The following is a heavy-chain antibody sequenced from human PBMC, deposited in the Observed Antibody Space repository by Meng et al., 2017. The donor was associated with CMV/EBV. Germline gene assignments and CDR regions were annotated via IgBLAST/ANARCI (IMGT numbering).Heavy chain of an antibody. J-gene: IGHJ5*02. V-gene: IGHV5-51*01. CDR1: GYSFSSYW. CDR2: LYPGDSDT. D-gene: IGHD1-1*01. Sequence: SGYSFSSYWIGWVRQMPGKGLEWMGILYPGDSDTRYSPSFQGQVTISADKSISTAYLQWSSLKASDTAMYYCARHRATGTTRWFDPWGQGTLVTVSS. CDR3: ARHRATGTTRWFDP.